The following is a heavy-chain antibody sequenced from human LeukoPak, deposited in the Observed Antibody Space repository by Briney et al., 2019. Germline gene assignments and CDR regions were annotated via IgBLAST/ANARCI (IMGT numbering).Heavy chain of an antibody. V-gene: IGHV3-48*01. CDR2: ISSGSSTI. CDR3: ARGPSGGDAFDI. J-gene: IGHJ3*02. CDR1: GFTFISYS. Sequence: PGGSLRLSCAASGFTFISYSMNWVRQAPGKGLEWVSYISSGSSTIYYADSVEGRFTISRDNAKNSLYLQMNSLRAEDTAVYYCARGPSGGDAFDIWGQGTMVTVSS. D-gene: IGHD6-25*01.